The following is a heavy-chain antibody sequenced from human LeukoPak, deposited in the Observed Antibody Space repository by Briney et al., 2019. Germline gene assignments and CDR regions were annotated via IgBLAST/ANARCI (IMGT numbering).Heavy chain of an antibody. CDR3: ARDLYPRSNFPVSAFDY. CDR2: INPNSGGT. CDR1: GYTFAGYY. D-gene: IGHD1-14*01. J-gene: IGHJ4*02. Sequence: ASVKVSCKASGYTFAGYYMHWVRQAPGQGLEWMGWINPNSGGTNYAQKFQGRVTMTRDTSISTAYMELSRLRSDDTAVYYCARDLYPRSNFPVSAFDYWGQGTLVPVSS. V-gene: IGHV1-2*02.